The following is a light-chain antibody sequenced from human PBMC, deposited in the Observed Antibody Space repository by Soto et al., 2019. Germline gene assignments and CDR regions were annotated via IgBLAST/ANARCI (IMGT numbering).Light chain of an antibody. CDR3: HQRQSWPRT. CDR1: QAVNTR. J-gene: IGKJ1*01. Sequence: EIVLTQSPATLSSFPGDRVTLSCRASQAVNTRLAWYQHKPGQAPRLLIYLASNSAAGVPARFSGSGSGTDFTLTISDVEPEDFAVYYCHQRQSWPRTFGQGTTVDIK. V-gene: IGKV3-11*01. CDR2: LAS.